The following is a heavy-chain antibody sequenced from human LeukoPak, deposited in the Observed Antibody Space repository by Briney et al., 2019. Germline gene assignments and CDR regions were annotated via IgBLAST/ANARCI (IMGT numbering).Heavy chain of an antibody. J-gene: IGHJ4*02. CDR1: GFTFSSYG. V-gene: IGHV3-33*01. CDR2: IWYDGSNK. CDR3: ARARDKGLLWFGELLAFDY. Sequence: GGSLRLSCAASGFTFSSYGVHWVRQAPGKGLEWVAVIWYDGSNKYYADSVKGRFTISRDNSKNTLYLLMNSLRAEDTAVYYCARARDKGLLWFGELLAFDYWGQGTLVTVSS. D-gene: IGHD3-10*01.